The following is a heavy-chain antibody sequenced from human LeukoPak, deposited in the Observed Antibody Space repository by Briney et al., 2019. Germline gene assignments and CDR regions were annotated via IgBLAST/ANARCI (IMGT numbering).Heavy chain of an antibody. J-gene: IGHJ6*02. Sequence: PGGSLRLSCAVSEFTFRDYWMSWVRQAPGKGPEWVANIKKDGSEEHYVDSVKGRFTVSRDNAKNSLFLQMNSLRVEDTAVYYCATYDNWVAGDVWGQGTTVSVSS. CDR2: IKKDGSEE. CDR1: EFTFRDYW. D-gene: IGHD1-20*01. CDR3: ATYDNWVAGDV. V-gene: IGHV3-7*01.